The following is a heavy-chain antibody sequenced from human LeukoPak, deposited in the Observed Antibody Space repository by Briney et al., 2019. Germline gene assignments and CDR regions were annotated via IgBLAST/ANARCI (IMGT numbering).Heavy chain of an antibody. Sequence: GGSLRLSCATSGFTFNIYWMQGVHQVPGKGLVWVSRIDSNGGGATYADSVKGRFTTSRDNGNNTVYLQMNSLRAEDTAIYYCARAKYSSRWSLDYWGQGALVTVSS. CDR2: IDSNGGGA. CDR1: GFTFNIYW. V-gene: IGHV3-74*03. D-gene: IGHD6-13*01. J-gene: IGHJ4*02. CDR3: ARAKYSSRWSLDY.